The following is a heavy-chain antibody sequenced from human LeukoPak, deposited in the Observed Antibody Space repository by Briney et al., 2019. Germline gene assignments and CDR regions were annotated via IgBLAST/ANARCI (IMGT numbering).Heavy chain of an antibody. CDR1: GFTFSSYG. D-gene: IGHD2-2*01. V-gene: IGHV3-30*18. CDR3: AKDRGRGIVVIYYMDV. J-gene: IGHJ6*03. CDR2: ISYDGSNK. Sequence: GGSLRLSCAASGFTFSSYGMHWVRQAPGKGLEWVAVISYDGSNKYYADSVKGRFTISRDNSKNTLYLQMNSLRAEDTAVYYCAKDRGRGIVVIYYMDVWGKGTTVTVSS.